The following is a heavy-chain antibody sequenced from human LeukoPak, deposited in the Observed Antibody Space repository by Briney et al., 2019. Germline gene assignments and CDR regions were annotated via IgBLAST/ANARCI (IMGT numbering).Heavy chain of an antibody. CDR3: TKGGYDYESNY. CDR2: IRSKAYGGTT. CDR1: GFTFGDYA. Sequence: GGSLRLSCTASGFTFGDYAMSWVRQAPGKGLEWVGFIRSKAYGGTTEYAASVKGRFTISRDDSKSIAYLQMNSLKTEDTAVYYCTKGGYDYESNYWGQGTLVTVSS. J-gene: IGHJ4*02. D-gene: IGHD4-17*01. V-gene: IGHV3-49*04.